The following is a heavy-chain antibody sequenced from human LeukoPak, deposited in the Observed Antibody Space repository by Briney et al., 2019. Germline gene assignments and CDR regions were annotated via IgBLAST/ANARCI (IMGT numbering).Heavy chain of an antibody. V-gene: IGHV4-39*01. D-gene: IGHD3-22*01. CDR2: IYFSET. J-gene: IGHJ3*02. CDR3: ASPSKLVISRGGFDI. Sequence: SETLSLTCTVSGGSSSDTTYYWTWIRQPPGKGLEWIASIYFSETKYNPSLKSRVTISGDTSKNQFSLKLSSVTAADTAAYYCASPSKLVISRGGFDIWGQGTVVTVSA. CDR1: GGSSSDTTYY.